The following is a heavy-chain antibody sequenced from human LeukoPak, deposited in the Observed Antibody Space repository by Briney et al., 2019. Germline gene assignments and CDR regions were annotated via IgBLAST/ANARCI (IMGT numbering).Heavy chain of an antibody. CDR2: IYYSGST. CDR3: ARDTETYYYGSGSQNWFDP. Sequence: SETLSLTCTVSGGSVSSGSYYWSWIRQPPGKGLEWIGYIYYSGSTNYNPSLKSQVTISVDTSKNQFSLKLSSVTAADTAVYYCARDTETYYYGSGSQNWFDPWGQGTLVTVSS. CDR1: GGSVSSGSYY. V-gene: IGHV4-61*01. D-gene: IGHD3-10*01. J-gene: IGHJ5*02.